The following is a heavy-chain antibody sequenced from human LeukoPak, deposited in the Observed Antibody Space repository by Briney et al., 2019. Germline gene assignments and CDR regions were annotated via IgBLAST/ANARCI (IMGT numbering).Heavy chain of an antibody. V-gene: IGHV4-34*01. D-gene: IGHD3-22*01. CDR1: GGSFSGYY. CDR3: ARGSRTRGIVVVIRPREFDY. J-gene: IGHJ4*02. CDR2: INHSGST. Sequence: SETLSLTCAVYGGSFSGYYWSWIRQPPGKGLEWIGEINHSGSTNYNPSLKSRVTISVDTSKNQFSLKLSSVTAADTAVYYCARGSRTRGIVVVIRPREFDYWGQGTLVTVSS.